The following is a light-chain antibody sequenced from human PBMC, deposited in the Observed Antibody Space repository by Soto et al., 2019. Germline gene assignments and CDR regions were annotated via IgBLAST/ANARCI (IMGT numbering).Light chain of an antibody. J-gene: IGLJ1*01. Sequence: QSALTQPRSVSGSPGQSVTISCTGTSSDVGGYNYVSWYQQHPGKAPKLMIYDVTERPSGVPDRFSGSKSANTASLTIFGLQAEDEADYYCCSYAGSSTYVFGTGTKVTVL. V-gene: IGLV2-11*01. CDR3: CSYAGSSTYV. CDR2: DVT. CDR1: SSDVGGYNY.